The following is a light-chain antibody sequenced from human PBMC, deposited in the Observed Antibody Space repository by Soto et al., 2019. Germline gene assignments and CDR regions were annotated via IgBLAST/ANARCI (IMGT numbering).Light chain of an antibody. J-gene: IGKJ3*01. Sequence: DIKMTQSPSSLSASVTDRVTITCRASQTVNSYLNWYQPKPGKAPKLLIYAASSLQSGVPSRFSGSGSGTDFTLTISSLQPEYLATYYCQQSYSTLLGPGTKVDIK. CDR3: QQSYSTL. CDR1: QTVNSY. CDR2: AAS. V-gene: IGKV1-39*01.